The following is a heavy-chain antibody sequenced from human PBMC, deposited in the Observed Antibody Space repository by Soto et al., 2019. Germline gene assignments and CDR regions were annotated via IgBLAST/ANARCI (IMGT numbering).Heavy chain of an antibody. CDR1: GYTFTNYC. J-gene: IGHJ6*01. D-gene: IGHD3-10*01. Sequence: DALKISCKGAGYTFTNYCIAWVRQMPGKCLECMGIIYPGASDARYTIYSQSFEGQVTILAERSISTAYLQWSSLKASDTATYYCARGAGSGSEDTNYGLDVWGQGITVNVSS. CDR2: IYPGASDARYT. CDR3: ARGAGSGSEDTNYGLDV. V-gene: IGHV5-51*01.